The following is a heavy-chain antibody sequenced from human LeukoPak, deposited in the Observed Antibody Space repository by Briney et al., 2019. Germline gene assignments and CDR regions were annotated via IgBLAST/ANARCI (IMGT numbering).Heavy chain of an antibody. CDR3: ARETIYGDDFDY. V-gene: IGHV4-34*01. D-gene: IGHD4-17*01. J-gene: IGHJ4*02. CDR1: GGSFSGYY. Sequence: SETLSLTCAVYGGSFSGYYWSWIRQPPGMGLEWIGEINHSGSTNYNPSLKSRVTISVDTSKNQFSLKLSSVTAADTAVYYCARETIYGDDFDYWGQGTLVTVSS. CDR2: INHSGST.